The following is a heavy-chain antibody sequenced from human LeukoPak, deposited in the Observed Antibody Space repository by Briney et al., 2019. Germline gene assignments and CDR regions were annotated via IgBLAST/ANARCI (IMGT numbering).Heavy chain of an antibody. CDR2: IYTNGST. D-gene: IGHD1-26*01. CDR3: ARGGVGATTYVWFDP. V-gene: IGHV4-4*07. CDR1: GGSISSYY. Sequence: PSETLSLTCTVSGGSISSYYWSWIRQPAGKGLEWIGRIYTNGSTNYNPSLKNRVTMSVDTSKNQFSLKLSSVTAADTAVYYCARGGVGATTYVWFDPWGQGTLVTVSS. J-gene: IGHJ5*02.